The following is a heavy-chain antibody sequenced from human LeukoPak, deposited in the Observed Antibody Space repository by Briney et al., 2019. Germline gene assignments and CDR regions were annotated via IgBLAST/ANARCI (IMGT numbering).Heavy chain of an antibody. CDR1: GFTFSSYV. Sequence: GRSLRLSCAASGFTFSSYVMHWVRQAPGKGLEWVAVISSDGSNKYYADSVKGRFTISRDNSKNTLYLQMNSLRAEDTAVYYCARDPLVTLTTLVGYYYYYMDVWGKGTTVTVSS. J-gene: IGHJ6*03. D-gene: IGHD2-21*01. CDR3: ARDPLVTLTTLVGYYYYYMDV. CDR2: ISSDGSNK. V-gene: IGHV3-30-3*01.